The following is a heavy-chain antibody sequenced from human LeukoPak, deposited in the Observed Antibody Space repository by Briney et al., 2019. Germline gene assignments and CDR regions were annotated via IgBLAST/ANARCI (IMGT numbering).Heavy chain of an antibody. CDR1: GFTVSSNY. CDR3: ARVLSGSWDWFDP. D-gene: IGHD3-22*01. V-gene: IGHV3-74*01. Sequence: GGSLRLSCAASGFTVSSNYMSWVRQAPGKGLEWVSRINPDGSTTTYADSVKGRFTLSRDNAENTVYLQMNSLRAEDTAVYYCARVLSGSWDWFDPWGQGTLVTVSS. J-gene: IGHJ5*02. CDR2: INPDGSTT.